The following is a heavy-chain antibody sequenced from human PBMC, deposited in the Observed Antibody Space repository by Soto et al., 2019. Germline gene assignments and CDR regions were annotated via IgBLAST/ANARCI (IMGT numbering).Heavy chain of an antibody. J-gene: IGHJ6*02. Sequence: ASVKVSCKASGYTFTSYGISWVRQAPGQGLEWMGWISAYNGNTNYAQKLQGRVTMTTDTSTSTAYMELRSLRSDDTAVYYCARLFNYDFWSGYYADYYYYYGMDAWGQGTTVTVSS. CDR1: GYTFTSYG. D-gene: IGHD3-3*01. CDR3: ARLFNYDFWSGYYADYYYYYGMDA. V-gene: IGHV1-18*04. CDR2: ISAYNGNT.